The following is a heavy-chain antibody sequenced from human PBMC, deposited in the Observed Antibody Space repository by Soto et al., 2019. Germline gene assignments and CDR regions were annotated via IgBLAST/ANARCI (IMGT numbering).Heavy chain of an antibody. D-gene: IGHD1-1*01. CDR1: GGSVSIGTYY. J-gene: IGHJ4*02. CDR3: AREEEADQRAYYFDY. V-gene: IGHV4-61*01. Sequence: PSETLSLTCTVSGGSVSIGTYYWSWIRQPPGKGLEWIGYIYYSGSTNYNPSLKSRVTISVETSKNQFSLKLSSVTAADTAVYYCAREEEADQRAYYFDYWGQETLVTVSX. CDR2: IYYSGST.